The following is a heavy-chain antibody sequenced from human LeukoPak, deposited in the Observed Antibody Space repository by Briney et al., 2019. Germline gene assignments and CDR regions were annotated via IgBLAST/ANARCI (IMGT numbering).Heavy chain of an antibody. CDR2: IYTSGST. V-gene: IGHV4-4*07. CDR3: ARDTRTMSSSWVRYFDY. CDR1: GGSISSYY. D-gene: IGHD6-13*01. Sequence: SETLSLTCTVSGGSISSYYWSWIRQPAGKGLEWIGRIYTSGSTNYNPSLKSRVTISVDTSKNQFSLKLSSVTAADTAVYYCARDTRTMSSSWVRYFDYWGQGTLVTVSS. J-gene: IGHJ4*02.